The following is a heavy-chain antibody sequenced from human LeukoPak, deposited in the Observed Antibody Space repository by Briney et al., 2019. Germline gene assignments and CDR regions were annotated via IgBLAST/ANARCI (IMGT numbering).Heavy chain of an antibody. CDR2: IYYSGST. J-gene: IGHJ4*02. CDR1: GGSISSSSYY. D-gene: IGHD3-3*01. V-gene: IGHV4-39*01. CDR3: ASRSYYDFWSGYTNTFDY. Sequence: PSETLSLTCTVSGGSISSSSYYWGWIRQPPGKGLEWIGSIYYSGSTYYNPSLKSRVTISVDTSKNQFSLKLSSVTAADTAVYYCASRSYYDFWSGYTNTFDYWGQGTLATVSS.